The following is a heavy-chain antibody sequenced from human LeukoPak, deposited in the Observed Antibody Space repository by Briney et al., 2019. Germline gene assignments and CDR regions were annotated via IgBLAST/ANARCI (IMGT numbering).Heavy chain of an antibody. CDR2: ISAYNGNT. V-gene: IGHV1-18*01. CDR1: GYTFTSYG. Sequence: ASVKVSCKASGYTFTSYGTSWVRQAPGQGLEWMGWISAYNGNTNYAQKLQGRVTMTTDTSTSTAYMELRSLRSDDTAVYYCARVSHVLNAFDIWGQGTMVTVSS. CDR3: ARVSHVLNAFDI. J-gene: IGHJ3*02.